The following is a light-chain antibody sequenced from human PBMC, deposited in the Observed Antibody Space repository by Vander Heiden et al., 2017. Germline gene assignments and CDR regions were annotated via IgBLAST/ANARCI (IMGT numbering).Light chain of an antibody. CDR2: GVN. CDR3: QSYDKSIVV. V-gene: IGLV6-57*01. J-gene: IGLJ2*01. Sequence: NFMLTQPHSVSESPGKTVTISCTRSSGTIASTYGHCSQHRPGSSPTTVIYGVNQRPSGVPDRFSGSIDNSSNSASLTISGLKTEDEADYSCQSYDKSIVVFGGG. CDR1: SGTIASTY.